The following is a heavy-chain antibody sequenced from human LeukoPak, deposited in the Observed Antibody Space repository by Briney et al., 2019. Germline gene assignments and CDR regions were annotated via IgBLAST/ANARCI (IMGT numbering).Heavy chain of an antibody. J-gene: IGHJ5*02. CDR1: GGSISSSSYY. CDR3: ARQRARGTTVTPNWFDP. V-gene: IGHV4-39*01. CDR2: IYYSGST. D-gene: IGHD4-11*01. Sequence: KPSETLSLTCTVFGGSISSSSYYWGWIRQPPGKGLEWIGSIYYSGSTYYNPSLKSRVTISVDTSKNQFSLKLSSVTAADTAVYYCARQRARGTTVTPNWFDPWGQGTLVTVSS.